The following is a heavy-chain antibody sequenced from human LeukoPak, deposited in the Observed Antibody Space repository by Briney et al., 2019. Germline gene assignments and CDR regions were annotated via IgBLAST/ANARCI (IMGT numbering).Heavy chain of an antibody. D-gene: IGHD3-22*01. Sequence: SGGSLRLSCAASGFTFSSYSMNWVRQAPGKGLEWVSYISSSSSTIYYADSVKGRFTISRDNAKNSLYLQMNSLRDEDTAVYYCARDSYYYDSSGYEFDYWGQGTLVTVSS. V-gene: IGHV3-48*02. CDR2: ISSSSSTI. J-gene: IGHJ4*02. CDR3: ARDSYYYDSSGYEFDY. CDR1: GFTFSSYS.